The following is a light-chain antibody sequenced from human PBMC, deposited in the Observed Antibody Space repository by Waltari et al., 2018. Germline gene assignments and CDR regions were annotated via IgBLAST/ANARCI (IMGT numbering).Light chain of an antibody. CDR3: QQGSIFPRT. CDR1: QGISTW. CDR2: AAS. Sequence: DIQMTQSPSSVSASVGDRVTITWRASQGISTWLAWYQQKPGKAPQLLIYAASTLQSGVPSRFSGSGSGTDFTLTISNLQPEDFATYYCQQGSIFPRTFGQGTKVEIQ. J-gene: IGKJ1*01. V-gene: IGKV1-12*01.